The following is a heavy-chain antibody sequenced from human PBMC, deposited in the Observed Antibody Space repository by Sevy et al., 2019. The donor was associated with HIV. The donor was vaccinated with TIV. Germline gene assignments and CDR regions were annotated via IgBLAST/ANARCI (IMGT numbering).Heavy chain of an antibody. CDR1: GFSFSTYA. J-gene: IGHJ4*02. V-gene: IGHV3-23*01. CDR2: ISGSGTST. Sequence: GGSLRLSCAASGFSFSTYAMTWVRQAPGKRLEWVSGISGSGTSTYYTDSVKGRFTISRDNSKNTVYLQMNNLRAEDTAVYYCGKVSIFGVGGFYDYWGQGTLVTVSS. D-gene: IGHD3-3*01. CDR3: GKVSIFGVGGFYDY.